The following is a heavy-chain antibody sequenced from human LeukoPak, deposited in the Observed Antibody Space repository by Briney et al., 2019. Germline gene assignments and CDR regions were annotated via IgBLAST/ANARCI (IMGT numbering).Heavy chain of an antibody. J-gene: IGHJ4*02. CDR2: IKQDGSEK. V-gene: IGHV3-7*01. Sequence: GGSLRLSCEASGFTFSSYWMSWVRQAPGKGLEWVANIKQDGSEKYYVDSVKGRFTISRDNAKNSLYLQMNSLRAEDTAVYYCARDEHYDFWSGYYYYFDYWGQGTLVTVSS. D-gene: IGHD3-3*01. CDR3: ARDEHYDFWSGYYYYFDY. CDR1: GFTFSSYW.